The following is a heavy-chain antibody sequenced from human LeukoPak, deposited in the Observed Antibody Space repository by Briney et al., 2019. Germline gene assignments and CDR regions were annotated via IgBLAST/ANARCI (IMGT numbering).Heavy chain of an antibody. CDR2: IKQDGSEK. CDR1: GFTFSSYW. V-gene: IGHV3-7*03. D-gene: IGHD3-22*01. CDR3: AKDARGPVYYDSSGYYFGRREYFQH. J-gene: IGHJ1*01. Sequence: PGGSLRLSCAASGFTFSSYWMSWVRQAPGKGLEWVANIKQDGSEKYYVDSVKGRFTISRDNAKNSLYLQMNSLRAEDTAVYYCAKDARGPVYYDSSGYYFGRREYFQHWGQGTLVTVSS.